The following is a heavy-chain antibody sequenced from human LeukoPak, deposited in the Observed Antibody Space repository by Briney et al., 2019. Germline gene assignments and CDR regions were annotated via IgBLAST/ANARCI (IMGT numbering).Heavy chain of an antibody. CDR2: FDPEDGET. D-gene: IGHD2-2*01. CDR3: ARANCSSTSCAPDY. Sequence: ASVKVSCKVSGYTLTELSMHWVRQAPGKGLAWMGGFDPEDGETIYAQKFQGRVTMTRDTSTSTVYMELSSLRSEDTAVYYCARANCSSTSCAPDYWGQGMLVTVSS. J-gene: IGHJ4*02. CDR1: GYTLTELS. V-gene: IGHV1-24*01.